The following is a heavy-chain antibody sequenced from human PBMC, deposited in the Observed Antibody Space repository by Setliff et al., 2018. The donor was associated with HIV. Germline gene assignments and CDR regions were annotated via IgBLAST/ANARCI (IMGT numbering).Heavy chain of an antibody. D-gene: IGHD3-10*01. Sequence: GGSLRLSCAASGFTFDDYGMSWVRQAPGKGLEWVSGINWNGGSTGYADSVRGRFTISRDNAKNSLYLQMNTLRAEDTAVYFCARDPAFGAFDIWGQGTMVTVSS. CDR2: INWNGGST. J-gene: IGHJ3*02. CDR1: GFTFDDYG. V-gene: IGHV3-20*04. CDR3: ARDPAFGAFDI.